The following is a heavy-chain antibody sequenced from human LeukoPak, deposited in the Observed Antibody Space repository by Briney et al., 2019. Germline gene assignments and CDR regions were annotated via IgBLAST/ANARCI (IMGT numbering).Heavy chain of an antibody. CDR1: GFTFSSYG. D-gene: IGHD3-22*01. CDR2: IKQDGSEK. Sequence: SGGSLRLSCAASGFTFSSYGMHWVRQAPGKGLEWVANIKQDGSEKYYVDSVKGRFTISRDNAKNSLYLQMNSLRAEDTAVYYCARVIPPQYYYDSSGYYLTDAFDYWGQGTLVTVSS. V-gene: IGHV3-7*01. CDR3: ARVIPPQYYYDSSGYYLTDAFDY. J-gene: IGHJ4*02.